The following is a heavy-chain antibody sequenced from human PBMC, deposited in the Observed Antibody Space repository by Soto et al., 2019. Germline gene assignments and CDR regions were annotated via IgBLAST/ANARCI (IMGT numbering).Heavy chain of an antibody. Sequence: EVQLLESGGGLVQPGGSLRLSCAASGFTFSSYAMKWVRQAPGKGLEWVSLISDSGTLTYYADSVKGRFTISRDNSGSTLLLLKYRLRAEVPAVYYCARYIPGVRYYGVDVWGPGTGVNVPS. CDR1: GFTFSSYA. CDR2: ISDSGTLT. J-gene: IGHJ6*02. V-gene: IGHV3-23*01. CDR3: ARYIPGVRYYGVDV. D-gene: IGHD5-18*01.